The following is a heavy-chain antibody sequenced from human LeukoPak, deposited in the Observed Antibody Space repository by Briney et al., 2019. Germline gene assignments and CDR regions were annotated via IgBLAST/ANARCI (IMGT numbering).Heavy chain of an antibody. CDR3: ARIPPSGSYGMDV. CDR1: GGSISSSSYY. Sequence: TLSLTCTVSGGSISSSSYYWGWIRQPPGKALEWLARIDWDDDKYYSTSLKTRLTISKDTSKNQVVLTMTNMDPVDTATYYCARIPPSGSYGMDVWGQGTTVTVSS. CDR2: IDWDDDK. V-gene: IGHV2-70*11. J-gene: IGHJ6*02. D-gene: IGHD1-26*01.